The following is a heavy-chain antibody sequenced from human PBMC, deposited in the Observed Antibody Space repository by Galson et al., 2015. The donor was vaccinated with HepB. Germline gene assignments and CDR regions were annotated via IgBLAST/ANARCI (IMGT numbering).Heavy chain of an antibody. V-gene: IGHV3-53*01. Sequence: SLRLSCAASGFTVSSNYMSWVRQAPGKGLEWVSVIYSGGSTYYADSVKGRFTISRDNSKNTLYLQMNSLRAEDTAVYYCARDHPHSGCDYWGQGTLVIVSS. CDR1: GFTVSSNY. J-gene: IGHJ4*02. CDR2: IYSGGST. CDR3: ARDHPHSGCDY. D-gene: IGHD3-10*01.